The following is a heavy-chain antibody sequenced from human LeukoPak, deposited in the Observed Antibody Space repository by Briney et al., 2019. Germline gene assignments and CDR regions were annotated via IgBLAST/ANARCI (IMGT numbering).Heavy chain of an antibody. V-gene: IGHV4-30-4*07. J-gene: IGHJ3*02. Sequence: SETLSLTCTVSGYSISSGTYSWSWIRQPPGKGLEWIGYIYNSGSTYNNPSLDSRVTISVDTSKNQFSLKLSSVTAADTAVYYCARDGSHCSSTSCSVGAFDIWGQGTMVTVSS. D-gene: IGHD2-2*01. CDR3: ARDGSHCSSTSCSVGAFDI. CDR2: IYNSGST. CDR1: GYSISSGTYS.